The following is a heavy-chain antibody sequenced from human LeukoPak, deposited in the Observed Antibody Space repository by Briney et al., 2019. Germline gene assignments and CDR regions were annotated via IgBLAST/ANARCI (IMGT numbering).Heavy chain of an antibody. CDR2: IYPGDSDT. Sequence: GESLKISCKGSGYSFTSYWIGWVRKIPGKGLDWMGIIYPGDSDTRYSPSFQGQVTISADKSISTAYLQWSSLKASDTAMYYCARSCRDGYRDFDYWGQGTLVTVSS. J-gene: IGHJ4*02. D-gene: IGHD5-24*01. CDR3: ARSCRDGYRDFDY. V-gene: IGHV5-51*01. CDR1: GYSFTSYW.